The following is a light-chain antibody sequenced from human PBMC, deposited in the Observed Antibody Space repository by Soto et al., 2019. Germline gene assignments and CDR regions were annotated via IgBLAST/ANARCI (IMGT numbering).Light chain of an antibody. Sequence: GRVTFTCRASKGISNSLDWNPQQPRKAPNLLMSVTSTLQTGVPSRLSGSVSGTDFTLSISSLQPADFTTHYCQYLNSSFGPGTKVDI. J-gene: IGKJ3*01. CDR2: VTS. V-gene: IGKV1-9*01. CDR3: QYLNSS. CDR1: KGISNS.